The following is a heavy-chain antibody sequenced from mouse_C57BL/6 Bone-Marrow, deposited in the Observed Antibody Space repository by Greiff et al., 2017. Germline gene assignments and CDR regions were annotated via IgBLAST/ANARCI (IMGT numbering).Heavy chain of an antibody. D-gene: IGHD1-1*01. CDR3: ARRYYGSSYWYFDV. CDR2: IYPSDSET. CDR1: GYTFTSYW. J-gene: IGHJ1*03. V-gene: IGHV1-61*01. Sequence: VQLQQSGAELVRPGSSVKLSCKASGYTFTSYWMDWVKQRPGQGLEWIGNIYPSDSETHYNQKFKDKATLTVEKSSSTAYMQLSSLTSEDSAVYYCARRYYGSSYWYFDVWGTGTTVTVSS.